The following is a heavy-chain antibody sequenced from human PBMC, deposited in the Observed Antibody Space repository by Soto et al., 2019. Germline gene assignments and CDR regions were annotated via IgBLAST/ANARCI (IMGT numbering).Heavy chain of an antibody. CDR3: ATDRGQLVATFDY. Sequence: PSETLSLTCAFSSVSINSSNWWSWVRQPPGKGLEWIGGIFHTGSTNYNPSLLSRVTLSVDKSKNQFSLKLSSVTAADTAIYYCATDRGQLVATFDYWGQEALVTVSS. CDR2: IFHTGST. V-gene: IGHV4-4*02. J-gene: IGHJ4*02. CDR1: SVSINSSNW. D-gene: IGHD2-21*02.